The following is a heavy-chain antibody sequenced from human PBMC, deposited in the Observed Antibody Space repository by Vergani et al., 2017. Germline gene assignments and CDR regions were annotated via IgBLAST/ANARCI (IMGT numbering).Heavy chain of an antibody. CDR3: AKVYCSSTTCYRNWFDP. CDR2: ISGSGGST. Sequence: EVQLLESGGDLVQPGGSLRLSCAASGFTFNHYAMNWVRQAPGKGLEWVSTISGSGGSTYYADSVKGPFTISRDNSKNTLYLQMNSLRAEDTAVYYCAKVYCSSTTCYRNWFDPWGQGTLVTVSS. J-gene: IGHJ5*02. D-gene: IGHD2-2*02. V-gene: IGHV3-23*01. CDR1: GFTFNHYA.